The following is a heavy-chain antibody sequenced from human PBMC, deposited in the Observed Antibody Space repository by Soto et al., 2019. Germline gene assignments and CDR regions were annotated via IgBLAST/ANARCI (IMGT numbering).Heavy chain of an antibody. Sequence: GGSLRLSCAASGFTFSSYSMNWVRQAPGKGLEWVSYISGGSTTIYYADSVKGRFTISRDNAKNSLYLQMHSLRAEDTAVYYCARVTIVGSTWYRGPMDVRGKGTTVTVSS. D-gene: IGHD1-26*01. V-gene: IGHV3-48*01. CDR1: GFTFSSYS. CDR2: ISGGSTTI. CDR3: ARVTIVGSTWYRGPMDV. J-gene: IGHJ6*03.